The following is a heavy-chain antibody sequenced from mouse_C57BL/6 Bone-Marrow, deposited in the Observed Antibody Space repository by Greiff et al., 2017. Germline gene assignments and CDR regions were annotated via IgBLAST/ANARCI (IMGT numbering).Heavy chain of an antibody. D-gene: IGHD4-1*01. V-gene: IGHV1-59*01. Sequence: VQLQQPGAELVRPGTSVKLSCKASVYTFTSYWLHWVKQRPGQGLEWIGVIDPSDSYTNYIQKFKGKATLTVDTSSRTAYMQLSSLTSEDAAVYYCARGANWDFDYWGQGTTLTGSS. CDR2: IDPSDSYT. CDR1: VYTFTSYW. J-gene: IGHJ2*01. CDR3: ARGANWDFDY.